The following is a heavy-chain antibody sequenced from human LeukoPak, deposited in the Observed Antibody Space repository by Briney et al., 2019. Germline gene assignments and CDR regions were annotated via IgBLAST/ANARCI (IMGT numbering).Heavy chain of an antibody. V-gene: IGHV3-30-3*01. D-gene: IGHD3-10*01. CDR1: GFTFSSYA. CDR2: ISYDGSNK. CDR3: ARDRRRFGESDGAFDI. Sequence: GGSLRLSCAASGFTFSSYAMLWVRQAPGKGLEWVAVISYDGSNKYYADSVKGRFTISRDNSKNTLYLQMNSLRAEDTAVYYCARDRRRFGESDGAFDIWGQGTMVTVSS. J-gene: IGHJ3*02.